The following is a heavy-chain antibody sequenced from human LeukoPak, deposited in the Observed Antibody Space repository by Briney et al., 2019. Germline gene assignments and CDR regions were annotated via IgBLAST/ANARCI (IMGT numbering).Heavy chain of an antibody. CDR2: INPNSGGT. V-gene: IGHV1-2*02. J-gene: IGHJ4*02. CDR3: ASSSVDSSGYPTIDY. Sequence: ASVKVSCKASGYTFTGYYMHWVRQAPGQGLEWMGWINPNSGGTNYAQKFQGRVTMTRDTSISTAYMELSRLRSDDTAVYYWASSSVDSSGYPTIDYWGQGTLVTVSS. CDR1: GYTFTGYY. D-gene: IGHD3-22*01.